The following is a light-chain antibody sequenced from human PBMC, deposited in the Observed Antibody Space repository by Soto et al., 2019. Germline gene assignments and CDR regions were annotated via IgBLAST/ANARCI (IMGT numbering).Light chain of an antibody. CDR1: QSVSSY. CDR3: QQYGDSPRT. Sequence: EIGLTQSPGTLSLSPGERATLSCRASQSVSSYLAWYQQKPGQAPRLLIYGASSRATGIPDRFSGSGSGTDFTLTISRLEPEDFAVYYCQQYGDSPRTFGQGTKVDIK. CDR2: GAS. J-gene: IGKJ1*01. V-gene: IGKV3-20*01.